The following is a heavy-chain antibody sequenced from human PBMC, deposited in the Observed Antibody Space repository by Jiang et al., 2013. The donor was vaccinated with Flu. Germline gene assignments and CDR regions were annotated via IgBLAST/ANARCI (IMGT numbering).Heavy chain of an antibody. CDR3: AKVREGGDYGDSYFDY. CDR2: ISYDGSNK. J-gene: IGHJ4*02. V-gene: IGHV3-30*18. D-gene: IGHD4-17*01. CDR1: GFTFSSYG. Sequence: VVQPGRSLRLSCAASGFTFSSYGMHWVRQAPGKGLEWVAVISYDGSNKYYADSVKGRFTISRDNSKNTLYLQMNSLRAEDTAVYYCAKVREGGDYGDSYFDYWGQGTLVTVSS.